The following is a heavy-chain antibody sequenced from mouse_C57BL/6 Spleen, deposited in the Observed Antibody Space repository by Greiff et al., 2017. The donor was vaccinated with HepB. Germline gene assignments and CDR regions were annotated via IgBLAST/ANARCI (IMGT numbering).Heavy chain of an antibody. CDR1: GYTFTDYE. Sequence: VQLQQSGAELVRPGASVTLSCKASGYTFTDYEMHWVKQTPVHGLEWIGAIDPETGGTAYNQKFKGKAILTADKSSSTAYMELRSLTSEDSAVYYCTRGRSGLYYFDYWGQGTTLTVSS. CDR3: TRGRSGLYYFDY. D-gene: IGHD3-2*02. CDR2: IDPETGGT. V-gene: IGHV1-15*01. J-gene: IGHJ2*01.